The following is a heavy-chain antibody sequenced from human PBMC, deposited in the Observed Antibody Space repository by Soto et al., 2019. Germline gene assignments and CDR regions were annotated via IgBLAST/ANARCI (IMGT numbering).Heavy chain of an antibody. Sequence: GGSLRLSCAASGFTFSNAWMNWVRQAPGKGLEWVGRIKSKTDGGTTDYAAPVKGRFTISRDDSKNTLYLQMNSLKTEDTAVYYCTTNYTMVRGVIIRPYYYYGMDVWGQGTTVTVSS. J-gene: IGHJ6*02. V-gene: IGHV3-15*07. CDR3: TTNYTMVRGVIIRPYYYYGMDV. D-gene: IGHD3-10*01. CDR1: GFTFSNAW. CDR2: IKSKTDGGTT.